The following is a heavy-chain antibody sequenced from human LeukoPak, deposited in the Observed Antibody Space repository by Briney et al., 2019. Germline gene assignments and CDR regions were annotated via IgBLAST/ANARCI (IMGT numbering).Heavy chain of an antibody. CDR3: TRRYGDYSHWFDP. CDR1: GGTFSSYA. Sequence: SVKVSCKASGGTFSSYAISWVRQAPGQGLEWMGRIIPILGIANYAQKFQGRVTITADKSTSTAYMELSSLRSEDTAVYYCTRRYGDYSHWFDPWGQGTLVTVSS. CDR2: IIPILGIA. D-gene: IGHD4-17*01. V-gene: IGHV1-69*04. J-gene: IGHJ5*02.